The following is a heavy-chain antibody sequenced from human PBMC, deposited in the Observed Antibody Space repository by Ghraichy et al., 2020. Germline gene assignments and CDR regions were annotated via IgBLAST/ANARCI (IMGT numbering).Heavy chain of an antibody. CDR3: ARRYCTSTTCAAYDV. V-gene: IGHV3-23*01. CDR1: GFTISSYA. J-gene: IGHJ3*01. D-gene: IGHD2-2*01. Sequence: GGSLRLSCIASGFTISSYAMTWVRQAPGKGLEWVSGISGSGDRFYTDSLKGRFTISRDNSKNTLNLQMNSLRAEDTAIYYCARRYCTSTTCAAYDVWGQGTMVTVSS. CDR2: ISGSGDR.